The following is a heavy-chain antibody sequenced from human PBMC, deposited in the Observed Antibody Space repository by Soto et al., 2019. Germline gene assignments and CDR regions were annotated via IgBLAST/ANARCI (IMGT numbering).Heavy chain of an antibody. D-gene: IGHD5-12*01. Sequence: GGSLRLSCAASGFAFSSCPLSWVRQAPGTGLEWVAAIGGSGRTTAYADSVKGRFTISRDNSKNTLYLQMNSLRDEDTAVYYCAKRMGYGYDFGYIDSWGKGTLVTVSS. V-gene: IGHV3-23*01. J-gene: IGHJ4*02. CDR2: IGGSGRTT. CDR3: AKRMGYGYDFGYIDS. CDR1: GFAFSSCP.